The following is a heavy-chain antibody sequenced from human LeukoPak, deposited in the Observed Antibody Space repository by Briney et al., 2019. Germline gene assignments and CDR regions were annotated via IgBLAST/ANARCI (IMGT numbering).Heavy chain of an antibody. J-gene: IGHJ4*02. Sequence: SETLSLTCTVSGASISSHSWSWIRQPPGKGREWLGYLYSSGSTTYNPFLKSRVTISVDTSNNRFSLKLSSVTAADTAVYYCARDERRGTYYGTFDSWGQGTLVTVSS. CDR1: GASISSHS. CDR2: LYSSGST. CDR3: ARDERRGTYYGTFDS. D-gene: IGHD1-26*01. V-gene: IGHV4-59*11.